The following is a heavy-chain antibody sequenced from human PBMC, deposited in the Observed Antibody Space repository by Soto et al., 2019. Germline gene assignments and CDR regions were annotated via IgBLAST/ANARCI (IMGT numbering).Heavy chain of an antibody. CDR3: ARGRTEDSSGLVFDY. CDR1: GGSFSGYY. CDR2: INHSGST. V-gene: IGHV4-34*01. J-gene: IGHJ4*02. Sequence: SETLSLTCAVYGGSFSGYYWSWIRQPPGKGLEWIGEINHSGSTNYNPSLKSRVTISVDTSKNQFSLKLSSVTAADTAVYYCARGRTEDSSGLVFDYWGQGTLVTVSS. D-gene: IGHD3-22*01.